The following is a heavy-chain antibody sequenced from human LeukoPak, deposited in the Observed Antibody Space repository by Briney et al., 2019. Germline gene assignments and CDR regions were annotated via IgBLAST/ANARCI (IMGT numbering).Heavy chain of an antibody. J-gene: IGHJ3*02. CDR3: ATLGRAAGNAFDI. V-gene: IGHV4-59*11. D-gene: IGHD1-26*01. CDR1: GDSISFHF. CDR2: TYYGGST. Sequence: SETLSLTCSVSGDSISFHFWSWIRQPPVKGLEWIGHTYYGGSTDYNPSLASRVTVSADTSKNQFSLKLSSVTAADTAVYYCATLGRAAGNAFDIWGQGTVVIVSS.